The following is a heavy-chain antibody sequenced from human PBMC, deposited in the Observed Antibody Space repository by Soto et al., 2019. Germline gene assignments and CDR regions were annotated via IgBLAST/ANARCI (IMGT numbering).Heavy chain of an antibody. CDR2: IYWDDDK. CDR3: PHRGDSCGWYYFDP. J-gene: IGHJ5*02. V-gene: IGHV2-5*02. Sequence: QITLKESGPTLVKPTQTLTLTCTFSGFSLSTSGVGVGWMRQPPGKALEWLALIYWDDDKHYSPSLKSRPTNTKDSSKNQVVLTMTNMDPVDTATYYCPHRGDSCGWYYFDPWGQGTLVTVSS. CDR1: GFSLSTSGVG. D-gene: IGHD6-19*01.